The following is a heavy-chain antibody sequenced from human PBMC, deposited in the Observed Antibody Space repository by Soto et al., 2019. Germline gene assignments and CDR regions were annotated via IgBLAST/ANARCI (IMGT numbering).Heavy chain of an antibody. Sequence: EVQLVESGGGLVRPGGSLRLSCIASGFSFTNAWLSWVRQAPGKGPEWVARIKTKSDGAATDYAAPVNGRFSISRDDSESTLFLQMDSLQSEDTAVYFCTTTSIGIDFDHWGQGTLVAVSS. CDR1: GFSFTNAW. J-gene: IGHJ4*02. D-gene: IGHD3-3*01. CDR3: TTTSIGIDFDH. CDR2: IKTKSDGAAT. V-gene: IGHV3-15*01.